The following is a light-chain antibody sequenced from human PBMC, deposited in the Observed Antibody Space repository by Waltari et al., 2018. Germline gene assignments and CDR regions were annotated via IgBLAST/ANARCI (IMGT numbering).Light chain of an antibody. V-gene: IGKV2-28*01. CDR1: QSLLHTNGFHY. J-gene: IGKJ5*01. Sequence: DIVMTQSPLSLPVTPGEPASISCRSSQSLLHTNGFHYLEWYLQRPGQSPQLLIYLGTNRASGVPDRLSGSRSGTDFTLKISSVEAEDVGVYYCMQTLQSPVTFGQGTRLEIK. CDR2: LGT. CDR3: MQTLQSPVT.